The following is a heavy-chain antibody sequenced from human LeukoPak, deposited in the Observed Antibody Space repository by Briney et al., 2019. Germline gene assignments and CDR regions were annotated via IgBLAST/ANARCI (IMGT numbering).Heavy chain of an antibody. V-gene: IGHV3-20*04. D-gene: IGHD2-2*01. CDR1: GFTFDDYG. CDR2: INWNGGST. CDR3: AKTSGRGYYMDV. J-gene: IGHJ6*03. Sequence: GGSLRLSCAASGFTFDDYGMSWVRQAPGKGLEWVSGINWNGGSTGYADSVKGRFTISRDNSKNTLYLQMNSLRAEDTAVYYCAKTSGRGYYMDVWGKGTTVIVSS.